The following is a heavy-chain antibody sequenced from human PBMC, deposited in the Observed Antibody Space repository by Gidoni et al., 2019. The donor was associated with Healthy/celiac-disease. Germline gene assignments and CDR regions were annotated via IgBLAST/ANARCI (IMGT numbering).Heavy chain of an antibody. J-gene: IGHJ4*02. D-gene: IGHD2-21*02. V-gene: IGHV3-30-3*01. CDR3: ARDVLAYCGGDCYAPYFDY. CDR1: GFTFSSYA. Sequence: QVQLVESGGGVVQPGRSLRLSCAASGFTFSSYAMHWVRQAPGKGLEWVAVISYDGSNKYYADSLKGRFTISRDNSKNTLYLQMNSLRAEDTAVYYCARDVLAYCGGDCYAPYFDYWGQGTLVTVSS. CDR2: ISYDGSNK.